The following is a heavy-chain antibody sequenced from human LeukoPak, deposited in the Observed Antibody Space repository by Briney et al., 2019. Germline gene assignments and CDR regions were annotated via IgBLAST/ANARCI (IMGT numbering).Heavy chain of an antibody. J-gene: IGHJ4*02. CDR3: AREGTVGASPFDC. Sequence: SQTLSLNCVISGDSVSSNSATWNWIRQSPSGGLEWLGRTYYRSKWYNDYAVSVKSRITINPDTSKNQFSLQLNSVTPEDTAVYFCAREGTVGASPFDCWGQGTLVTVSS. V-gene: IGHV6-1*01. D-gene: IGHD1-26*01. CDR2: TYYRSKWYN. CDR1: GDSVSSNSAT.